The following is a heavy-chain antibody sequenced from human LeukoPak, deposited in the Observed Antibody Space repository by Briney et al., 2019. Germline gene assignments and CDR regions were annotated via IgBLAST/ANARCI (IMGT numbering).Heavy chain of an antibody. CDR1: GFXFSDYY. D-gene: IGHD3-10*01. CDR3: ARVTGNSFDY. Sequence: GGSLRLSCAASGFXFSDYYMSWIRQAPGKGLEWVSYISSSSSSKKYADSVKGRFTISRDNAKNSLYLQMNSLRAEDTAVYYCARVTGNSFDYWGQGTLVTVSS. J-gene: IGHJ4*02. CDR2: ISSSSSSK. V-gene: IGHV3-11*05.